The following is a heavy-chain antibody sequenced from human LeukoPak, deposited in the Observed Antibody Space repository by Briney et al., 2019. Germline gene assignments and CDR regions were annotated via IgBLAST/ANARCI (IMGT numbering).Heavy chain of an antibody. CDR2: ISYGGTNK. V-gene: IGHV3-30*18. D-gene: IGHD1-26*01. Sequence: GRSLRLSCAASGFSFSTYDMHWVRQAPGKGLEWVAAISYGGTNKYYADSVKGRFTISRVNSKNTLSLQMNSLSAEDTAVYYCAKDRVGAALIDCWGLGTLVTVSS. CDR3: AKDRVGAALIDC. J-gene: IGHJ4*02. CDR1: GFSFSTYD.